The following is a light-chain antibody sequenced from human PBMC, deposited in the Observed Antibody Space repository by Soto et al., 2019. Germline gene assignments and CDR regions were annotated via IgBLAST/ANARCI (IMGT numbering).Light chain of an antibody. V-gene: IGKV1-5*01. Sequence: DIQMTQSPSTLSASVGDRVTITCRASQSISSWLAWYQQNPGKAPKLLIYDASTLESVVPSRFSGSGSGTEFTLTISSLQPDDFATYYCQQYNSYRSFGQGTKVDIK. CDR2: DAS. J-gene: IGKJ1*01. CDR1: QSISSW. CDR3: QQYNSYRS.